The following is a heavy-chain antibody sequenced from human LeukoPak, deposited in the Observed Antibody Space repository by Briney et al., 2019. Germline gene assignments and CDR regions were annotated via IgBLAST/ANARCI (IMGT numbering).Heavy chain of an antibody. CDR1: GYTFTSYD. J-gene: IGHJ6*03. Sequence: GASVKVSCKASGYTFTSYDINWVRQATGQGLEWMGWMNPNSGNTGYAQKFQGRVTMTRNISISTAYMELSSLRSEDTAVYYCARVPLRRADFWSGLHPIMDVWGKGTTVTVSS. CDR2: MNPNSGNT. CDR3: ARVPLRRADFWSGLHPIMDV. V-gene: IGHV1-8*01. D-gene: IGHD3-3*01.